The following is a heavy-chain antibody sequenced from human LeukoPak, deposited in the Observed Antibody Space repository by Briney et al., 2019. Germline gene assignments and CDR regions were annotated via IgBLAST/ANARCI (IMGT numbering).Heavy chain of an antibody. CDR2: IYYSGST. V-gene: IGHV4-59*01. CDR3: ARVGCSGGSCYGSFDY. CDR1: GGSISSYY. J-gene: IGHJ4*02. Sequence: SETLSLTCTVSGGSISSYYWSWIRQPPGKGLVWIGYIYYSGSTNYNPFLKSRVTISVDTSKNQFSLKLSSVTAADTAVYYCARVGCSGGSCYGSFDYWGQGTLVTVSS. D-gene: IGHD2-15*01.